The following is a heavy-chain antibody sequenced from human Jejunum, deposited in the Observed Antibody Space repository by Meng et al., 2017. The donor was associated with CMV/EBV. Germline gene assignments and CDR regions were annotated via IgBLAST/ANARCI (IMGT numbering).Heavy chain of an antibody. D-gene: IGHD3-3*01. CDR2: KNPDGSVG. CDR3: ARDPAFGARDY. CDR1: GFTFSSSC. J-gene: IGHJ4*02. Sequence: AASGFTFSSSCMAWVRQSPGKGLEWVAIKNPDGSVGSYGNSVRGRFTISRDNARRSLHLQMNSLRGDDTAVYYCARDPAFGARDYWGQGTPVTVSS. V-gene: IGHV3-7*01.